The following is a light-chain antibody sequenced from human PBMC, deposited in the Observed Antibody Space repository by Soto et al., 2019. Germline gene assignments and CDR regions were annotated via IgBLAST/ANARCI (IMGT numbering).Light chain of an antibody. J-gene: IGKJ1*01. V-gene: IGKV3-11*01. CDR3: QQRSNWLTWT. CDR1: QSVSSY. Sequence: EIVLTQSPATLSLSPGERATLSCRASQSVSSYLAWYQQKTGQAPRLLIYDASNRATGIPARFSGSGSGTDFTLTISSLEPEDFAVYYCQQRSNWLTWTFGQGTKVEIK. CDR2: DAS.